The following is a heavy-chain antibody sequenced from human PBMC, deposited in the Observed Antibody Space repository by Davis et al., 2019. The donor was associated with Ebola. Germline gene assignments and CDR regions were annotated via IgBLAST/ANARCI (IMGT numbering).Heavy chain of an antibody. V-gene: IGHV5-51*01. CDR3: ARTLPLTTVVTHTSGAFDI. Sequence: GESLKISCKGSGYSFTSYWIGWVRQMPGKGLEWMGIIYPGDSDTRYSPSFQGQVTISADKSISTAYLQWSSLKASDTAMYYCARTLPLTTVVTHTSGAFDIWGQGTMVTVSS. D-gene: IGHD4-23*01. J-gene: IGHJ3*02. CDR2: IYPGDSDT. CDR1: GYSFTSYW.